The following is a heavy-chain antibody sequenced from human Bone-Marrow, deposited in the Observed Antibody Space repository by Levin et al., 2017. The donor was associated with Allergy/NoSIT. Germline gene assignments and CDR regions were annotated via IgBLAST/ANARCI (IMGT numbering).Heavy chain of an antibody. CDR1: GFTFSSYI. CDR3: AGGLMRGFYYGMDV. D-gene: IGHD3-10*01. Sequence: GGSLRLSCTASGFTFSSYIMYWVRQAPGKGLEWVSRISYDGSNKDYADSVKGRFTISRDTSKNTLYLQMTSLTAEDTALYYCAGGLMRGFYYGMDVWGQGTTVTVSS. V-gene: IGHV3-30*04. CDR2: ISYDGSNK. J-gene: IGHJ6*02.